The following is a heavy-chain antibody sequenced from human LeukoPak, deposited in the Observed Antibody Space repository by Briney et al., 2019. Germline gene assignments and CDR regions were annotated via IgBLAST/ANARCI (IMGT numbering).Heavy chain of an antibody. Sequence: GGSLRLSCAVSGLTFREYWMSWVRQAPGKGLEWVANIKQDGSEKYYVDSVKGRFTISRDNAKNSVYLEMNSLRAEDTAVYYCARGRGTRSLNLYYYDSSGYYNYWGQGTLVTVSS. V-gene: IGHV3-7*01. J-gene: IGHJ4*02. CDR1: GLTFREYW. CDR3: ARGRGTRSLNLYYYDSSGYYNY. CDR2: IKQDGSEK. D-gene: IGHD3-22*01.